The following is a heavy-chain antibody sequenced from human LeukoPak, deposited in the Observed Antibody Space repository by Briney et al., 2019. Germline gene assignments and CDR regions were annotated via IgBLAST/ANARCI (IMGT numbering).Heavy chain of an antibody. CDR3: ARFLSGSHDAFDI. CDR2: INPNSGGT. V-gene: IGHV1-2*06. J-gene: IGHJ3*02. Sequence: GASVKVSCKASGYTFTGYWHWVRQAPGQGVEGVGRINPNSGGTDYAQNFQGRVTMTRDTSISTAYMELSSLRSDDTAVYYCARFLSGSHDAFDIWGQGTMVTVSS. CDR1: GYTFTGYW. D-gene: IGHD1-26*01.